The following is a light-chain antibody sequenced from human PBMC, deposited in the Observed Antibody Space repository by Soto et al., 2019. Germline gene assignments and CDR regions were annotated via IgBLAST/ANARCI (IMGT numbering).Light chain of an antibody. J-gene: IGLJ1*01. V-gene: IGLV2-14*03. Sequence: QRVLTQPASVSGVHGQSGPISCTGNINEIGAYDYVSWYQQRPGSAPQLIIYDVNNRPSGTSHRFSGSKSVHTAYLSISGLQIDDEAAFRGSVYVTAFRLVFGTGTKVTV. CDR1: INEIGAYDY. CDR3: SVYVTAFRLV. CDR2: DVN.